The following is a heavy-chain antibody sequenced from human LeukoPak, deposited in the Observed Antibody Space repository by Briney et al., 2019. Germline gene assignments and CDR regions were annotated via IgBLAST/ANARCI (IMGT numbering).Heavy chain of an antibody. CDR3: ARTYYYDSSGYYYYYYYYMDV. CDR2: INHSGST. CDR1: GGSFSGYY. Sequence: SETLSLTCAVYGGSFSGYYWSWIRQPPGKGLEWIGEINHSGSTNYNPTLKSRVTISVDTSKNQFSLKLSSVTAADTAVYYCARTYYYDSSGYYYYYYYYMDVWGKGTTVTISS. J-gene: IGHJ6*03. V-gene: IGHV4-34*01. D-gene: IGHD3-22*01.